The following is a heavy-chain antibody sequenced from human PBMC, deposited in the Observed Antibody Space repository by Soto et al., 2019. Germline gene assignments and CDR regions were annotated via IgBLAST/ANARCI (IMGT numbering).Heavy chain of an antibody. CDR2: IYYTGNT. CDR1: GGSISSADYY. J-gene: IGHJ6*02. Sequence: QVQLQESGPGLVKPSQTLSLTCSVSGGSISSADYYWSWIRQPPGKGLEWIGYIYYTGNTYYNPSLKSRVTISVDTSKNQFSLKLSSVTAADTAVYYCARDTARYYYAMDVWGQGTTVTVSS. CDR3: ARDTARYYYAMDV. D-gene: IGHD6-6*01. V-gene: IGHV4-30-4*01.